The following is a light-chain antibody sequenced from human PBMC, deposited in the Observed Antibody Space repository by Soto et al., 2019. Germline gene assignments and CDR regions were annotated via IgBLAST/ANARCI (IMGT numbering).Light chain of an antibody. CDR3: QVWDSSSDHYV. J-gene: IGLJ1*01. V-gene: IGLV3-21*02. CDR2: DDS. CDR1: NIGSES. Sequence: SYELTQPPSVSVAPGQTARITCGGNNIGSESVHWYQQKPGQAPVLVVYDDSDRPSGIPERISGSKFGNTATLTISRAEAGDEADYYCQVWDSSSDHYVFGTGTKLTVL.